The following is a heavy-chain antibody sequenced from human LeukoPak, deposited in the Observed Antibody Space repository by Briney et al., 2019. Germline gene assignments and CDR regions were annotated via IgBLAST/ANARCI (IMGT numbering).Heavy chain of an antibody. CDR3: ARGRYDFWSGRGWFDP. D-gene: IGHD3-3*01. Sequence: SETLSLTCTVSGGSISSYYWSWIRQPAGKGLEWIGRIYTSGSTNYNPSLKSRVTISVDTSKNQFSLKLSSVTAADTAVYYCARGRYDFWSGRGWFDPWGQGTLVTVSS. V-gene: IGHV4-4*07. CDR1: GGSISSYY. CDR2: IYTSGST. J-gene: IGHJ5*02.